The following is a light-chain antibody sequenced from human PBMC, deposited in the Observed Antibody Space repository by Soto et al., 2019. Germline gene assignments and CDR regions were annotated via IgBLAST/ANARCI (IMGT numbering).Light chain of an antibody. J-gene: IGKJ4*01. V-gene: IGKV3-20*01. CDR2: GAS. Sequence: IVMTQSPATLSVSPGERVTLSCRASQNVGTNLAWYQQKPGQAPRLLIYGASSRATGIPDRFSGSGSGTDFTLTISRLEPEDFAVYYCQQYGSSPLLTFGGGTKVDIK. CDR3: QQYGSSPLLT. CDR1: QNVGTN.